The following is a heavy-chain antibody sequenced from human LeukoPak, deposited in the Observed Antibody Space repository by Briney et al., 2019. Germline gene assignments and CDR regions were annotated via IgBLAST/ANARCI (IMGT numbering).Heavy chain of an antibody. CDR1: GGTFSSYA. D-gene: IGHD2-21*01. V-gene: IGHV1-69*01. J-gene: IGHJ3*02. CDR2: IIPIFGTA. Sequence: SVKVSCKASGGTFSSYAISWVRQAPGQGLEWMGGIIPIFGTANYAQKFQGRVTITADESTSTAYMELSSLRSEDTAVYYCASLGIVATMCGGDCYQNLSDAFDIWGQGTMVTVSS. CDR3: ASLGIVATMCGGDCYQNLSDAFDI.